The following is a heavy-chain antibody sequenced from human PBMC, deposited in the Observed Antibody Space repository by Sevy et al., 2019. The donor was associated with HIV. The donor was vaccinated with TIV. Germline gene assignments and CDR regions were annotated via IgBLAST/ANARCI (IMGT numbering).Heavy chain of an antibody. J-gene: IGHJ5*02. CDR1: GFTFSSYV. D-gene: IGHD3-10*01. Sequence: GGSLRLSCAASGFTFSSYVMHWVRQAPGKGLEWVSFIRRDGGNIYYVDSVKGRSTISRDNSKNTLYLQMNSLSAEDTARYYCAKNNYGSGSRGWFDPWGQGTLVTVSS. CDR2: IRRDGGNI. CDR3: AKNNYGSGSRGWFDP. V-gene: IGHV3-30*02.